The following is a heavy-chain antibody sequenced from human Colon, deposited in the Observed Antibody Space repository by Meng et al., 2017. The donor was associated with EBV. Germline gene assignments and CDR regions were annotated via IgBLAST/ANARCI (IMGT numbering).Heavy chain of an antibody. J-gene: IGHJ4*02. CDR1: GGSFSGYY. Sequence: QAQLHQWGAGLLKPSETLSLTCAVYGGSFSGYYWTWIRQPPGKGLEWIGEITHRGSTNYNPFLKSRVTISVDTSKKQFSLKLTSVTAADTAVYYCASSHSSKVGARRLDYWGQGTLVTVSS. D-gene: IGHD1-26*01. CDR3: ASSHSSKVGARRLDY. V-gene: IGHV4-34*01. CDR2: ITHRGST.